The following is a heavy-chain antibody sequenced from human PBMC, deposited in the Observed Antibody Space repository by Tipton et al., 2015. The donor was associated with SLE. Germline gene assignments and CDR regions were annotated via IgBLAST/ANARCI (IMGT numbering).Heavy chain of an antibody. CDR1: GFTFSSYW. CDR2: ISGSGGST. D-gene: IGHD5-24*01. V-gene: IGHV3-23*01. CDR3: AKEPVPGDGYIFWYFDL. J-gene: IGHJ2*01. Sequence: GSLRLSCAASGFTFSSYWMHWVRQAPGKGLEWVSAISGSGGSTYYADSVKGRFTISRDNSKNTLYLQMNSLRAEDTAVYYCAKEPVPGDGYIFWYFDLWGRGTLVTVSS.